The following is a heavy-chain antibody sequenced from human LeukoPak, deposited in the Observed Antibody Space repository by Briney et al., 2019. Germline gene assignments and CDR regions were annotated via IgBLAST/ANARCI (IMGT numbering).Heavy chain of an antibody. V-gene: IGHV3-23*01. Sequence: PGGSLRLSCTASGFTFSSYAMSWGRQAPGKGLEWVSVISGSGGSTYYGDSVKGRFTISRDNSKNTLYLQMNSLRAEDTAVYYCAKGGFLYYDILTGYYHGGYFDYWGQGTLVTVSS. J-gene: IGHJ4*02. CDR1: GFTFSSYA. CDR3: AKGGFLYYDILTGYYHGGYFDY. CDR2: ISGSGGST. D-gene: IGHD3-9*01.